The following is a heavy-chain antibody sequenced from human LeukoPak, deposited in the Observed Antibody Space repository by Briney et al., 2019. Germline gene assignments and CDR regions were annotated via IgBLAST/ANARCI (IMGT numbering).Heavy chain of an antibody. D-gene: IGHD3-22*01. CDR3: ARGNYYDSSGHYWNDAFDI. V-gene: IGHV3-21*01. Sequence: GGSLRLSCAASGFTFSSYSMNWVRQAPGKGLEWVSSISSSSSYIYYADSVKGRFTISRDNAKNSLYLQMNSLRAEDTAVYYCARGNYYDSSGHYWNDAFDIWGQGTMVTVPS. CDR2: ISSSSSYI. J-gene: IGHJ3*02. CDR1: GFTFSSYS.